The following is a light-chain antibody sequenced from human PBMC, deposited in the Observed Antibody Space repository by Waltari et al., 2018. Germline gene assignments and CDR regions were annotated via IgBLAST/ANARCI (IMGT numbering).Light chain of an antibody. CDR3: QVWDSYGDHLVV. V-gene: IGLV3-21*01. J-gene: IGLJ2*01. CDR2: YDS. CDR1: DIGSKS. Sequence: SFVLTQPPSVSVAPGKTARLTRGGNDIGSKSLNWSQQKPGQAPLLVIYYDSDRPSGIPERFSGSNSGNTATLTISRVEAGDEADYYCQVWDSYGDHLVVFGGGTNLSVV.